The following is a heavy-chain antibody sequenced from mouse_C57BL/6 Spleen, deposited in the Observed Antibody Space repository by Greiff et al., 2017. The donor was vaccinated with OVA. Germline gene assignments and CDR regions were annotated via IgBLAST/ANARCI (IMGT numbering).Heavy chain of an antibody. Sequence: EVQLVESGGGLVKPGGSLKLSCAASGFTFSSYAMSWVRQTPEKRLEWVATISDGGSYTYYPDNVKGRFTISRDNAKNNLYLQMSHLKSEDTAMYYCARDRGLGASYAMDYWGQGTSVTVSS. J-gene: IGHJ4*01. D-gene: IGHD2-2*01. CDR3: ARDRGLGASYAMDY. CDR1: GFTFSSYA. CDR2: ISDGGSYT. V-gene: IGHV5-4*01.